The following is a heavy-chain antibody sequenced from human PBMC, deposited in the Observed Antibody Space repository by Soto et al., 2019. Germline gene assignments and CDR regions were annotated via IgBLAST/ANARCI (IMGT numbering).Heavy chain of an antibody. CDR3: ATALGTSGWFDY. Sequence: QVHLVQSGAEVKRPGASVKVSCKASAYTSTLSGITWVRQAPGQGLEWMGWIRAHNGETKFARKFQDRVTMTTDPSSSTVFMDLRTMTSDDTAVYYCATALGTSGWFDYWGQGTLVTVPS. V-gene: IGHV1-18*01. CDR1: AYTSTLSG. D-gene: IGHD6-19*01. J-gene: IGHJ4*02. CDR2: IRAHNGET.